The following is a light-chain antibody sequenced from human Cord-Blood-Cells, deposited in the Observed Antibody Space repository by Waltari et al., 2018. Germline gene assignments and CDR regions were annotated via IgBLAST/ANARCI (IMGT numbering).Light chain of an antibody. V-gene: IGLV2-11*01. CDR1: STDVGSYNY. CDR2: DVS. CDR3: CSYAGSYTYV. Sequence: QSALPPPRSVSGSSGQSVTISCTGTSTDVGSYNYVSWYQQHPGKAPQLMIYDVSKRPSGVPDRFSGSKSGNTASLTISGLQAEDEADYYCCSYAGSYTYVFGTGTKVTVL. J-gene: IGLJ1*01.